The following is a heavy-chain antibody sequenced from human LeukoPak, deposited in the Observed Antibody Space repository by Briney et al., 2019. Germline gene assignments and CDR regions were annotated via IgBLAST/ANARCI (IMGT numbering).Heavy chain of an antibody. CDR2: ISLSGYT. CDR1: GGSITSTNY. Sequence: SGTLSLTCGVSGGSITSTNYWSWVRQPPGQGLEWIGEISLSGYTGFNPSLRSRVTMSLDESKNHLSLNLASVTAADTAVYYCARHYIEPPHYFDLWGQGTLVTVSS. V-gene: IGHV4-4*02. CDR3: ARHYIEPPHYFDL. J-gene: IGHJ4*02. D-gene: IGHD3-10*01.